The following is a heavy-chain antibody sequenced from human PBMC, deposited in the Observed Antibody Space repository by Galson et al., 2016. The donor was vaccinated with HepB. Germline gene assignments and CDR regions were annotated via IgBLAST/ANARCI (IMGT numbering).Heavy chain of an antibody. Sequence: SLRLSCAASGFPFSKYWMHWVRQAPGKGLVWVSRINTDGSSTTYADSVKGRFTISRDDSKNTLYLQMDSLRDEDTAVYFCARASISHFDFWGQGILVTVSS. CDR2: INTDGSST. CDR1: GFPFSKYW. CDR3: ARASISHFDF. J-gene: IGHJ4*02. V-gene: IGHV3-74*01.